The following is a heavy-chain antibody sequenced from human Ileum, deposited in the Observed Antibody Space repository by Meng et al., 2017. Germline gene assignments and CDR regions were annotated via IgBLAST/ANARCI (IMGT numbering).Heavy chain of an antibody. CDR3: ANIVFNWFDS. J-gene: IGHJ5*01. V-gene: IGHV4-4*02. CDR2: IYESGST. D-gene: IGHD2-15*01. CDR1: GGSIGSSNW. Sequence: QVQLQESGPGLVKPSGTLSLTFAVSGGSIGSSNWWSWVRQPPGKGLEWIGEIYESGSTNYNPSLKSRVTISLDRSKNHFSLKQNSVTAADTAVYYCANIVFNWFDSWGQGTLVTVSS.